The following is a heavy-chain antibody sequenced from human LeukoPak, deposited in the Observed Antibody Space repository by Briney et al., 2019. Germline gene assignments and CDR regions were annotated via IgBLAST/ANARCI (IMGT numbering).Heavy chain of an antibody. CDR1: GFTFSSHE. Sequence: GGSLRLSCAASGFTFSSHEMNWVRQAPGKGLEWVSYISSSGSTTHYADSVKGRFTISRDNAKNSLYLQMNSLRAEDTAVYYCARDPYYGDYVVWGQGTLVTVSS. J-gene: IGHJ4*02. D-gene: IGHD4-17*01. CDR2: ISSSGSTT. CDR3: ARDPYYGDYVV. V-gene: IGHV3-48*03.